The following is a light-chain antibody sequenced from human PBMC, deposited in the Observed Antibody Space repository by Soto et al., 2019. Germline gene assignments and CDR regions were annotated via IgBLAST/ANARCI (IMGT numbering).Light chain of an antibody. J-gene: IGKJ5*01. CDR1: HDISTF. CDR3: QQLYTLPFT. CDR2: EAS. V-gene: IGKV1-9*01. Sequence: DMQFTQSPSLLSASIGDRVTITCRASHDISTFLAWYQQKPGKAPKLLIYEASTLQSGVPSRFSGSGSGTEFTLTISGLLPEDFAAYHCQQLYTLPFTFGQGTRLEIK.